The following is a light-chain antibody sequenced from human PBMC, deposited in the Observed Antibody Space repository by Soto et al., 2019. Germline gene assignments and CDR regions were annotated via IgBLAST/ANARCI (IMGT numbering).Light chain of an antibody. V-gene: IGKV3-11*01. CDR1: QSVSSY. CDR2: DAS. CDR3: QQHGQWPIT. J-gene: IGKJ5*01. Sequence: TQSQATLSLSPRETGSXACRASQSVSSYLAWYQQKPGQATRLIIYDASKLATGIPDRLSGSGSGTDFTLTISRLEPEDFATYYCQQHGQWPITFGQGTGLEIK.